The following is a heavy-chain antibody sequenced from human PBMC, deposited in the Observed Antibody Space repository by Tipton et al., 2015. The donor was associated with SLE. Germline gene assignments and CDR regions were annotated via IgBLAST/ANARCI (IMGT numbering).Heavy chain of an antibody. CDR2: IYTSGTT. CDR3: ARRTTGGPVDY. Sequence: TLSLTCAVYGGSFSGYYWSWIRQPPGKGLEWIGYIYTSGTTNYNPSLKSRVTISVDTSKNQFSLKLSSVTAADTAVYYCARRTTGGPVDYWGQGTLVTVSS. CDR1: GGSFSGYY. D-gene: IGHD2-8*01. J-gene: IGHJ4*02. V-gene: IGHV4-4*09.